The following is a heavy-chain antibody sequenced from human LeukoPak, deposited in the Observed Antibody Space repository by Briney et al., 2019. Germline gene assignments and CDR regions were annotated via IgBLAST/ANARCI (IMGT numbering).Heavy chain of an antibody. D-gene: IGHD6-13*01. Sequence: GGSLRLSCAASGFTFSSYSMNWVRQAPGKGLEWVSSISSSSSYIYYADSVKGRFTISRDNAKTTLYLQMNSLRAEDTAVYYCAKLARIAAAEILGVHAFDIWGQGTMVTVSS. J-gene: IGHJ3*02. CDR1: GFTFSSYS. V-gene: IGHV3-21*01. CDR2: ISSSSSYI. CDR3: AKLARIAAAEILGVHAFDI.